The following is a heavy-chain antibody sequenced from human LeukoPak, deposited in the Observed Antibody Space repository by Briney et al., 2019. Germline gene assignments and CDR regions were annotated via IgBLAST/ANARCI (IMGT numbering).Heavy chain of an antibody. Sequence: GGSLRLSCAASGFTFSSYGMSWVRQAPGKGLEWVSAISGSGGSTYYADSVKGRSTISRDNSKNTLYLQMNSLRAEDTAVYYCAKDKSMVRGVIGYWGQETLVTVSS. CDR1: GFTFSSYG. D-gene: IGHD3-10*01. CDR2: ISGSGGST. J-gene: IGHJ4*02. CDR3: AKDKSMVRGVIGY. V-gene: IGHV3-23*01.